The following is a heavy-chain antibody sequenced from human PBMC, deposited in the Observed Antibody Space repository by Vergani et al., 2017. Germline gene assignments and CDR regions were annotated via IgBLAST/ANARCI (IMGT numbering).Heavy chain of an antibody. V-gene: IGHV1-69*06. Sequence: QVQLVQSGAEVKKPGSSVKVSCKASGGTFSSYAISWVRQAPGQGLEWMGGIIPIFGTANYAQKFQGRVTITADKSTSTAYMELSSLRSEDTAVYYCARDKFSVAYSSSELFMDVWGQGTTVTVSS. D-gene: IGHD6-13*01. CDR1: GGTFSSYA. CDR2: IIPIFGTA. CDR3: ARDKFSVAYSSSELFMDV. J-gene: IGHJ6*02.